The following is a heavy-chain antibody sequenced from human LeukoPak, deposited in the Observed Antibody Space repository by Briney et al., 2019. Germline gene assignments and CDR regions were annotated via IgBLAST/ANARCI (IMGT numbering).Heavy chain of an antibody. CDR3: ARLFPTGYVYNWFDP. CDR1: GYTFTSYA. V-gene: IGHV7-4-1*02. J-gene: IGHJ5*02. Sequence: AASVKVSCKASGYTFTSYAMNWVRQAPGQGLEWMGWINTNTGNPTYAQGFTGRFVFSLDTSVSTAYLQISSLKAEDTVVYYCARLFPTGYVYNWFDPWGQGTLVTVSS. CDR2: INTNTGNP. D-gene: IGHD3-9*01.